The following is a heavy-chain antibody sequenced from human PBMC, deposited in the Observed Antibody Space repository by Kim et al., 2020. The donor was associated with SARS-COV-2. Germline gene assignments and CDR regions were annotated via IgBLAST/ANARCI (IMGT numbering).Heavy chain of an antibody. CDR2: INPSGGST. Sequence: ASVKVSCKASGYTFTSYYMHWVRQAPGQGLEWMGIINPSGGSTSYAQKFQGRVTMTRDTSTSTVYMELSSLRSEDTAVYYFARVPDSGYGGHAFDIWGQGTMVTVSS. V-gene: IGHV1-46*01. D-gene: IGHD5-12*01. J-gene: IGHJ3*02. CDR3: ARVPDSGYGGHAFDI. CDR1: GYTFTSYY.